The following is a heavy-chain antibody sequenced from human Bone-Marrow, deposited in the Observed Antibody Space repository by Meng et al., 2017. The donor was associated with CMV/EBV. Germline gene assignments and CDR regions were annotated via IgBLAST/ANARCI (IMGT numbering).Heavy chain of an antibody. D-gene: IGHD3-3*01. V-gene: IGHV4-61*01. Sequence: GSLRLSCTVSGSSVSSGSHYWSWIRQPPGKGLEWIGYIYYSGATNYSPSLKSRIAMSVDTSKNQFSLKLSSVTAADTAVYYCARTFDFWSGFSEWFFDLWGRGTLVTVSS. J-gene: IGHJ2*01. CDR1: GSSVSSGSHY. CDR2: IYYSGAT. CDR3: ARTFDFWSGFSEWFFDL.